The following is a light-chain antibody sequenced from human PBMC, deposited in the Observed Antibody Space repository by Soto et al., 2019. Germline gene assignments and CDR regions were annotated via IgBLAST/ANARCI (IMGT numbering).Light chain of an antibody. CDR3: QQYDTSPLT. CDR1: QSFGNNF. Sequence: EIVLTQSPGTLSLSPGERATLSCRASQSFGNNFLAWYQQKPGQAPRLLMYGASSRATGIPDWFSGSGSGADFTLTISRLEPEDFAVYYCQQYDTSPLTFGGGTKVDIK. CDR2: GAS. J-gene: IGKJ4*01. V-gene: IGKV3-20*01.